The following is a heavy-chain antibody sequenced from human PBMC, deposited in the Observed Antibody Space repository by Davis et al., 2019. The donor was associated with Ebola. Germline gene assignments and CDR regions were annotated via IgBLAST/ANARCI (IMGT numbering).Heavy chain of an antibody. J-gene: IGHJ4*02. Sequence: PGGSLRLSCAASGFTFSTYAMNWVRQAPGKGLEWVSYMSHSSNTIYYADSVKGRFTISRDNAKNSLFLQMNNLRDEDTAVYYCAVPRSNKFDHWGQGALVTVSS. D-gene: IGHD1/OR15-1a*01. CDR2: MSHSSNTI. V-gene: IGHV3-48*02. CDR3: AVPRSNKFDH. CDR1: GFTFSTYA.